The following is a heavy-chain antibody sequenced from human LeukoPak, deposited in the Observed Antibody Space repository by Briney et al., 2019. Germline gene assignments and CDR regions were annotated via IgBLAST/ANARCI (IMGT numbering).Heavy chain of an antibody. CDR2: IYYGGST. CDR3: ARVGRTVVTDAFDI. J-gene: IGHJ3*02. D-gene: IGHD4-23*01. V-gene: IGHV4-30-4*08. Sequence: SETLSLTCTVSGGSLSSGDYYWSWIRQPPRKGLEWIGYIYYGGSTYYNPSLKSRVTISVDTSKNQFSLKLSSVTAADTAVYYCARVGRTVVTDAFDIWGQGTMVTVSS. CDR1: GGSLSSGDYY.